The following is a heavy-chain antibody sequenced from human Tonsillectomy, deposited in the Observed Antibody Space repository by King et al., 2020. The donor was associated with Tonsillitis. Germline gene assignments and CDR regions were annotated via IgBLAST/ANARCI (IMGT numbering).Heavy chain of an antibody. CDR2: INPNSGGT. CDR1: GYTFTGYY. Sequence: QLVQSGAEVKKPGASVKVSCKASGYTFTGYYMHWVRQAPGQGLEWMGWINPNSGGTNYAQKFQGRVTMTRDTSISTAYMELSRLRSDDTAVYYCARGRVTMVGGGDYGMDGWGQGTRVPAPS. V-gene: IGHV1-2*02. CDR3: ARGRVTMVGGGDYGMDG. J-gene: IGHJ6*02. D-gene: IGHD3-10*01.